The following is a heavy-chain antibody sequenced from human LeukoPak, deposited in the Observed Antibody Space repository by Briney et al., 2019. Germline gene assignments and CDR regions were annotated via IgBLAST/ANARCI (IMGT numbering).Heavy chain of an antibody. CDR2: VKPNSGGS. J-gene: IGHJ4*02. Sequence: ASVKVSCKASGYTFRDYYIHWVRQAPGQGLEWIGWVKPNSGGSNSAQNFQGRVTMTRDTSISTVYMELSRLTSDDTAVYYCARALPITLVRGIIGYWGQGTPVTVSS. CDR1: GYTFRDYY. CDR3: ARALPITLVRGIIGY. D-gene: IGHD3-10*01. V-gene: IGHV1-2*02.